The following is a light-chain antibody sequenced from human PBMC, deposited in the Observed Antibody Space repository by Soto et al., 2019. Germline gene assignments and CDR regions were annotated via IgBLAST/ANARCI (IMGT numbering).Light chain of an antibody. Sequence: EIVLTQSPGTLSLSPGERATLSCRASQSVASNYLGWYQQKPGQAPRVLIFDASIRATGIPDRFSASGSGSDFTLTISRLEPEDFAVYYCQQYGSSPWTFGQGTKVDIK. CDR2: DAS. CDR3: QQYGSSPWT. CDR1: QSVASNY. J-gene: IGKJ1*01. V-gene: IGKV3-20*01.